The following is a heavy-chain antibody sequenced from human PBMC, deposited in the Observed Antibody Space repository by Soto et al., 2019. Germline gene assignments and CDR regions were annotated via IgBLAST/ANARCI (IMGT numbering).Heavy chain of an antibody. V-gene: IGHV1-8*01. Sequence: PVEVSCKASGYGFASLDMNWVRQTTGQGLEWMGWMQPSSGRTGYAQKFQGRVTMTRDTSINTAYMELSSLTSDDTAFYYCARGVTAGVDYWGKGTLVTSPQ. CDR3: ARGVTAGVDY. J-gene: IGHJ4*02. CDR1: GYGFASLD. D-gene: IGHD1-26*01. CDR2: MQPSSGRT.